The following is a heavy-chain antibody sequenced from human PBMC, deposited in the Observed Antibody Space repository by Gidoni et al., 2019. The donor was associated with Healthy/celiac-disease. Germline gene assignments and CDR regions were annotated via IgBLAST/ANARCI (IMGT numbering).Heavy chain of an antibody. CDR2: INHSGST. CDR1: GGSFSGYY. J-gene: IGHJ5*02. D-gene: IGHD6-13*01. V-gene: IGHV4-34*01. Sequence: QVQLQQWGAGLLKPSETLSLTCAVYGGSFSGYYWSWIRQPPGKGLEWIGEINHSGSTNYNPSLKSRVTISVDTSKNQFSLKLSSVTAADTAVYYCASGLIAAVGSWFDPWGQGTLVTVSS. CDR3: ASGLIAAVGSWFDP.